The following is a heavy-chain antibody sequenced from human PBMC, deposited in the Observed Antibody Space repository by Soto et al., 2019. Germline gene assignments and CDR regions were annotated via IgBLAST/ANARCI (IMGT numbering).Heavy chain of an antibody. CDR3: TTGSSWYLAVAGGYYYYGMDV. CDR2: IKSKTDGGTT. D-gene: IGHD6-13*01. V-gene: IGHV3-15*01. Sequence: PGGSLRLSCAASGFTFSNAWMIWVRQAPGKGLEWVGRIKSKTDGGTTDYAAPVKGRFTISRDDSKNTLYPQMNSLKTEDTAVYYCTTGSSWYLAVAGGYYYYGMDVWGQGTTVTVSS. J-gene: IGHJ6*02. CDR1: GFTFSNAW.